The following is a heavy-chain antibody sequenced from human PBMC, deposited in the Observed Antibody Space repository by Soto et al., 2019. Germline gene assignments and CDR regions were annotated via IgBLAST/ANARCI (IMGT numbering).Heavy chain of an antibody. CDR3: ARWGLGGVVVAAITGRNAFDI. Sequence: QLQLQESGPGLVKPSETLSLTCTVSGGSISSSSYYWGWIRQPPGKGLEWIGSIYYSGSTYYNPSLKSRVTISVDTSKNQFSLKLSSVTAADTAVYYCARWGLGGVVVAAITGRNAFDIWGQGTMVTVSS. V-gene: IGHV4-39*01. D-gene: IGHD2-15*01. CDR2: IYYSGST. J-gene: IGHJ3*02. CDR1: GGSISSSSYY.